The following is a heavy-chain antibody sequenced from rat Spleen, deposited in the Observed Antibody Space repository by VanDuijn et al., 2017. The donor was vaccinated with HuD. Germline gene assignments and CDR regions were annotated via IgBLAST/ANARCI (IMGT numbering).Heavy chain of an antibody. CDR2: ISYDGSST. CDR3: ARRHYGYTDYFDY. D-gene: IGHD1-9*01. J-gene: IGHJ2*01. CDR1: GFSFSDYN. Sequence: EVQLVESGGGLVQPGRSMKLSCEASGFSFSDYNMAWVRQAPKKGLEWVATISYDGSSTYYRDSVKGRFTISRDNAKSTLSLQMDSLRSEDTATYYCARRHYGYTDYFDYWGQGVMVTVSS. V-gene: IGHV5-7*01.